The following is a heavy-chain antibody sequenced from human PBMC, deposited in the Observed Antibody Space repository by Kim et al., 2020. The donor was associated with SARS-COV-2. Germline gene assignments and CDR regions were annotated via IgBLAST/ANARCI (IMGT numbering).Heavy chain of an antibody. D-gene: IGHD3-9*01. CDR3: ARGYFFDWLSPIDY. CDR1: GGSFSGYY. CDR2: INHSGST. J-gene: IGHJ4*02. V-gene: IGHV4-34*01. Sequence: SETLSLTCAVYGGSFSGYYWSWIRQPPGKGLEWIGEINHSGSTNYNPSLKSRVTISVDTSKNQFSLKLSSVTAADTAVYYCARGYFFDWLSPIDYWGQGTLVTVSS.